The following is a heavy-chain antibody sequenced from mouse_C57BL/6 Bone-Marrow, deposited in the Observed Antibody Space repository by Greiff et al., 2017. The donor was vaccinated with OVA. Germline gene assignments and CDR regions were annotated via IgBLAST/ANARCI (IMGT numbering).Heavy chain of an antibody. J-gene: IGHJ2*01. D-gene: IGHD1-2*01. CDR1: GYSITSGYY. CDR2: IRYDGST. CDR3: ARGVHYYSFDY. V-gene: IGHV3-6*01. Sequence: ESGPGLVKPSQSLSLTCSVTGYSITSGYYWNWIRQFPGNKLEWMGYIRYDGSTNYNPSLKNRISITRDTSKNQFFLKLNAVTAEDTATYYCARGVHYYSFDYWGQGTTLTVSS.